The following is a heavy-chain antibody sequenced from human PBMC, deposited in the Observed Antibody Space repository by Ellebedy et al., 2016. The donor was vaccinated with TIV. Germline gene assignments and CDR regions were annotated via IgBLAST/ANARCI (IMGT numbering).Heavy chain of an antibody. D-gene: IGHD5-12*01. CDR3: ARDPNSPGDTGYGDY. CDR2: MNSVGSEK. V-gene: IGHV3-7*03. Sequence: PGGSLRLSCAASGFTFTTYWMSWVRQAPGKGLEWVAKMNSVGSEKYYVDSVKGRFTISRDNAQNSLYLHMNNLRAEYTAVYYCARDPNSPGDTGYGDYWGQGVVVTVST. CDR1: GFTFTTYW. J-gene: IGHJ4*02.